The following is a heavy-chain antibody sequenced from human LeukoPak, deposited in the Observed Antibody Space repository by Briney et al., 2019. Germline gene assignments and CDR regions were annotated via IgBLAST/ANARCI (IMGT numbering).Heavy chain of an antibody. J-gene: IGHJ4*02. CDR2: IWYDGNEK. V-gene: IGHV3-30*02. Sequence: GGSLRLSYAASGFTFSTYGMHWVRLAPGKGLDWVAFIWYDGNEKHYADSAKGRFTISRDNSQNTLYLHMSSLRAEDTAIYYCATEQEGRRAAFDHWGQGTLVTVSS. D-gene: IGHD1/OR15-1a*01. CDR1: GFTFSTYG. CDR3: ATEQEGRRAAFDH.